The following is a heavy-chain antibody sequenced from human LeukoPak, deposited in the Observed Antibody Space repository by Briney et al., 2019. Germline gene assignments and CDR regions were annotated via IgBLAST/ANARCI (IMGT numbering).Heavy chain of an antibody. CDR3: ARDNRNWWYYYYGMDV. CDR1: GFTFSSYA. CDR2: ISYDGSNK. V-gene: IGHV3-30-3*01. J-gene: IGHJ6*02. D-gene: IGHD2-8*02. Sequence: PGGSLRLSCAASGFTFSSYAMHWVRQAPGKGLEWVAVISYDGSNKYYADSVKGRFTISRDNSKNTLYLQMNSLRAEDTAVYYCARDNRNWWYYYYGMDVWGQGTTVTVSS.